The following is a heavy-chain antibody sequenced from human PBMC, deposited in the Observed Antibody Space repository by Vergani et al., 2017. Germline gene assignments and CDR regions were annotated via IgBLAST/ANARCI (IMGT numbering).Heavy chain of an antibody. V-gene: IGHV4-38-2*02. CDR2: IYHSGST. J-gene: IGHJ6*02. CDR3: ARLRLEDRGYDFGGMDV. CDR1: GYSISSGYY. Sequence: QVKLQESGPGLVKPSETLSLTCTVSGYSISSGYYWGWIRQPPGKGLEWIGSIYHSGSTYYNPSLKSRVTLSLDTSKNQFSLKLSSVTAADTAVYYCARLRLEDRGYDFGGMDVWGQGTTVIVSS. D-gene: IGHD5-12*01.